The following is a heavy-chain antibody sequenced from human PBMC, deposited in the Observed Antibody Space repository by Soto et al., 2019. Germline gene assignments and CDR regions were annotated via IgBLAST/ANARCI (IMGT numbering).Heavy chain of an antibody. Sequence: ETLSLTCTVSGGSISSYYWSWIRQPAGKGLEWIGRIYTSGSTNYSPSLKSRVTMSLDTSKNQFSLKLTSVTAADTALYYCARGNCSSPNCYSFSGYYGMDVWGQGTTVTVSS. J-gene: IGHJ6*02. CDR3: ARGNCSSPNCYSFSGYYGMDV. CDR2: IYTSGST. D-gene: IGHD2-2*01. V-gene: IGHV4-4*07. CDR1: GGSISSYY.